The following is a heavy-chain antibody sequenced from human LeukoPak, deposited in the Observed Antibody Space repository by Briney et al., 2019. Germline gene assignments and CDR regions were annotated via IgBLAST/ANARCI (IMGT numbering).Heavy chain of an antibody. V-gene: IGHV4-61*02. CDR2: IKSSNT. J-gene: IGHJ4*02. Sequence: TLSLTCRLWGGPNSSDRFYWTRVRQPAAKRPEWSGRIKSSNTNYNPSLNSRVNISVATSTNRFSLKLSSLTAADTAVYYCARVPDWTYVPDYWGQGTLVTVSS. D-gene: IGHD3-16*01. CDR3: ARVPDWTYVPDY. CDR1: GGPNSSDRFY.